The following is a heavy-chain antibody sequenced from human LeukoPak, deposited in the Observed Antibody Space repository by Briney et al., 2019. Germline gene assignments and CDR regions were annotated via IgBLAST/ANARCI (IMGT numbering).Heavy chain of an antibody. D-gene: IGHD3-10*01. CDR1: GGTFSSYA. J-gene: IGHJ6*03. Sequence: ASVKVSCKASGGTFSSYAISWVRQAPGQGLEWMGGIIPIFGTANYAQKFQGRVTITTDESTSTAYMELSSLRSEDTAVYYCATQNLGGTMARGVIITSSYYYYYMDVWGKGTTVTVSS. V-gene: IGHV1-69*05. CDR3: ATQNLGGTMARGVIITSSYYYYYMDV. CDR2: IIPIFGTA.